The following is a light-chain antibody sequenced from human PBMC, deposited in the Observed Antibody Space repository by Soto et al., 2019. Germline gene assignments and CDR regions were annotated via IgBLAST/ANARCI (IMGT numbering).Light chain of an antibody. Sequence: QSALTQPASVSGSPGQSITISCTGTSSDVGSYNLVSWYQQHPGKAPKLMIYEVSKRPSGVSNRFSGSKSGNTASLTISGLQAEDEADYYRCSYAGSSTYVFGTGTRSPS. J-gene: IGLJ1*01. CDR3: CSYAGSSTYV. V-gene: IGLV2-23*02. CDR2: EVS. CDR1: SSDVGSYNL.